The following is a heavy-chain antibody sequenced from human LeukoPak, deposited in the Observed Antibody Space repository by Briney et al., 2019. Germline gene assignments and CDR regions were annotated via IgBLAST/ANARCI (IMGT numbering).Heavy chain of an antibody. V-gene: IGHV4-39*07. CDR3: ARGEAPAARVDY. J-gene: IGHJ4*02. CDR2: IYYSGST. CDR1: GGSISSSSYY. D-gene: IGHD2-2*01. Sequence: PSETLSLTCTVSGGSISSSSYYWGWIRQPPGKGLEWIGSIYYSGSTYYNPSLKSRVNISVDTSKNQFSLKLSSVTAADTAVYYCARGEAPAARVDYWGQGTLVTVSS.